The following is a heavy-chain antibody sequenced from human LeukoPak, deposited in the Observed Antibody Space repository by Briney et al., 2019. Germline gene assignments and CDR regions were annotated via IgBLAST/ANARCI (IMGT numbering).Heavy chain of an antibody. D-gene: IGHD5-24*01. V-gene: IGHV5-51*01. Sequence: GASLNISCQDSGAIFTNYWVGWVRQMPGQGLEWMGSIYSGDLDARYSPSFQGQVTISVGKSINTAYLQWSSLKASDTAVYYCARGGRNGYRVLDQWGQGTLVTVSS. J-gene: IGHJ4*02. CDR1: GAIFTNYW. CDR2: IYSGDLDA. CDR3: ARGGRNGYRVLDQ.